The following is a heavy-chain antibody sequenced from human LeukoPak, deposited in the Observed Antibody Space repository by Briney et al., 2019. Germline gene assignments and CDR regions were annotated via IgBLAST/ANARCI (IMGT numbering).Heavy chain of an antibody. V-gene: IGHV4-34*01. Sequence: SETLSLTCTVSGGSISSYYWRWIRQPPGKGLEWIGEINHSGSTNYNPSLKSRVTISVDTSKNQFSLKLSSVTAADTAVYYCARGEAYRLDYWGQGTLVTVSS. J-gene: IGHJ4*02. D-gene: IGHD3-16*02. CDR2: INHSGST. CDR1: GGSISSYY. CDR3: ARGEAYRLDY.